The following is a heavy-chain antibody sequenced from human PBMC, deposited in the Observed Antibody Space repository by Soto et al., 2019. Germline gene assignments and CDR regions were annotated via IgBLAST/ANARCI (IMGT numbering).Heavy chain of an antibody. J-gene: IGHJ6*02. CDR2: INPNSGGT. CDR3: ARAGSDYDFWSGYTEYYYGMDV. CDR1: GYTFTGYY. V-gene: IGHV1-2*04. D-gene: IGHD3-3*01. Sequence: ASVKVSCKASGYTFTGYYMHWVRQAPGQGLEWTGWINPNSGGTNYAQKFQGWVTMTRDTSISTAYMELSRLRSDDTAVYYCARAGSDYDFWSGYTEYYYGMDVWGQGTTVTVSS.